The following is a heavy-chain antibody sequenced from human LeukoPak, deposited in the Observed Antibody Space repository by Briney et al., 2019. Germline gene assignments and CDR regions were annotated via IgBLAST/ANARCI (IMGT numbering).Heavy chain of an antibody. CDR2: IYYSGST. Sequence: SETLSLTCTVSGGSISSSSYYWGWIRQPPGKGLEWIGSIYYSGSTYYNPSLKSRVTISVDTSKNQFSLKLSSVTAADTAVYYCARGLLYGMDVWGQGTTVTVSS. CDR3: ARGLLYGMDV. CDR1: GGSISSSSYY. V-gene: IGHV4-39*07. J-gene: IGHJ6*02.